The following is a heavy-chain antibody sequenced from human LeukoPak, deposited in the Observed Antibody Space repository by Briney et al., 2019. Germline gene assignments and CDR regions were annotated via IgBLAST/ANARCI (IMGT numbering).Heavy chain of an antibody. D-gene: IGHD1-1*01. CDR2: IYTSGST. V-gene: IGHV4-61*02. CDR3: ARDGTRLTLWYFDL. CDR1: GGSISSGRYY. Sequence: SETLSLTCTVSGGSISSGRYYWSWIQQPAGKGLESIGRIYTSGSTYYNPSLKSRVTISVDTSKNQFSLKLSSVTAADTAVYYCARDGTRLTLWYFDLWGRGTLVTVSS. J-gene: IGHJ2*01.